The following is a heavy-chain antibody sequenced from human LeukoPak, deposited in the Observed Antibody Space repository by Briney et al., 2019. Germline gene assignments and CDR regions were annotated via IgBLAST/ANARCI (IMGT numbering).Heavy chain of an antibody. CDR2: ISGSGGST. CDR1: GFTFSSYA. J-gene: IGHJ4*02. Sequence: GGSLRLSCAASGFTFSSYAMSWVRQAPGKGLEWVSAISGSGGSTYYADSVKGRFTISRDNSKNTLYLQMNSLRAEDTAVYYCAKNPRHHGSVSYYFDYWGQGTLVTVSS. V-gene: IGHV3-23*01. CDR3: AKNPRHHGSVSYYFDY. D-gene: IGHD1-14*01.